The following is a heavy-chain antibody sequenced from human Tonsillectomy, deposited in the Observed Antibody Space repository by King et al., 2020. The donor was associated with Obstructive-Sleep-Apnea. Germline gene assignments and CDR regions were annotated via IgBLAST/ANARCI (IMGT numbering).Heavy chain of an antibody. CDR1: GFTFSSYG. CDR2: IWYDGSNK. J-gene: IGHJ4*02. D-gene: IGHD6-6*01. CDR3: AKGPPPGSSIAAYN. V-gene: IGHV3-33*06. Sequence: QLVQSGGGVVQPGRSLRLSCAASGFTFSSYGMHWVRQAPGKGLEWVAGIWYDGSNKFYADSVKGRFTISRDNSKNTLYLQMNSLRAEDTAVYYCAKGPPPGSSIAAYNWGQGTLVTVSS.